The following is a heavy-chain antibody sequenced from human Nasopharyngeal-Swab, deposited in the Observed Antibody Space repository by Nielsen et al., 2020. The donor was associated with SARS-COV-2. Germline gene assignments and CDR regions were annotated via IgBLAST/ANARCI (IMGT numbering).Heavy chain of an antibody. Sequence: GESLKISCAASGFTVSSNYMSWVRQAPGKGLEWVSVIYSGGSTYYADSVKGRFTISRDNSKNTLYLQMNSLRAEDTAVYYCARGSFDYYYGMDVRGQGTTVTVSS. CDR3: ARGSFDYYYGMDV. CDR1: GFTVSSNY. J-gene: IGHJ6*02. CDR2: IYSGGST. V-gene: IGHV3-53*01.